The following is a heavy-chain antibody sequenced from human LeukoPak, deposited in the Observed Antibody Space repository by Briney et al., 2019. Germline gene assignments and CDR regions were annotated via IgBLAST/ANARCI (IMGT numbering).Heavy chain of an antibody. D-gene: IGHD2-15*01. CDR2: IYWDDDK. V-gene: IGHV2-5*02. Sequence: SGPTLVNPPQTLTPTCTFSGFSLSTSGVAVGRIRQPPGKALEWLALIYWDDDKRYSPSLKSRLTITKDTSRNQVVLTMTNMDPVDTATYYCAHRLVVLDYFDSWGQGTLVTVSS. J-gene: IGHJ4*02. CDR1: GFSLSTSGVA. CDR3: AHRLVVLDYFDS.